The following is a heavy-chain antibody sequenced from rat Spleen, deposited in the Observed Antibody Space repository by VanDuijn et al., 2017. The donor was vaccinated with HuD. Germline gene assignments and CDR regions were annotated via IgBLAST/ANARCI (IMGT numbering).Heavy chain of an antibody. D-gene: IGHD5-1*01. CDR1: GFTFRNYG. CDR2: INPSGGST. CDR3: TRNWDY. Sequence: EVQLVESGGGLVQPGRSLKLSCAASGFTFRNYGMHWIRQAPTKGLEWVASINPSGGSTYHRDSVRGRFSISRDNAKSTLYLQMDSLRSEDTATYYCTRNWDYWGQGVMVTVSS. J-gene: IGHJ2*01. V-gene: IGHV5-19*01.